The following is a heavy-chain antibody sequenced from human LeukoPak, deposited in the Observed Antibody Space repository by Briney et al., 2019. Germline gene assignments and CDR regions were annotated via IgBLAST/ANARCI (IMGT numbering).Heavy chain of an antibody. V-gene: IGHV3-43*01. D-gene: IGHD3-22*01. CDR3: VKDLSYESSGSFFDF. CDR1: GFIFEDYT. J-gene: IGHJ4*02. Sequence: GGSLRLSCAASGFIFEDYTMHWVRQAPGKTLEWVSLISWDGTTYYADSVKGRFTISGDNSKDSLSLQMDTLRSEDTAFYYCVKDLSYESSGSFFDFWGQGTLVTVS. CDR2: ISWDGTT.